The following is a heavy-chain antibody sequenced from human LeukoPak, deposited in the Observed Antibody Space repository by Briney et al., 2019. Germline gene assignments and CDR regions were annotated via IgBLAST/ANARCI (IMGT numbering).Heavy chain of an antibody. Sequence: SETLSLTCTVSGGSISSYYWSWIRQPPGKGLEWIGYIYYSGSTNYNPSLKSRVTISVDTSKNQFSLKLSSVTAADTAVYYCARQRRYSSSWSFYYYGMDVWGQGTTVTVSS. CDR3: ARQRRYSSSWSFYYYGMDV. V-gene: IGHV4-59*08. CDR2: IYYSGST. CDR1: GGSISSYY. D-gene: IGHD6-13*01. J-gene: IGHJ6*02.